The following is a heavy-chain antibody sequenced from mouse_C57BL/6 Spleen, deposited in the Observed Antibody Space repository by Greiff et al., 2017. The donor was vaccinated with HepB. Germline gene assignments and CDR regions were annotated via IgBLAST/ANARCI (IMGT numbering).Heavy chain of an antibody. J-gene: IGHJ4*01. Sequence: VQLQQSGPELVKPGASVKISCKASGYAFSSSWMNWVKQRPGKGLEWIGRIYPGDGDTNYNGKFKGKATLNADKSSSTAYMQLSSLTSEDSAVYFCARRVYDGYYDAMDYWGQGTSVTVSS. CDR1: GYAFSSSW. CDR3: ARRVYDGYYDAMDY. CDR2: IYPGDGDT. D-gene: IGHD2-3*01. V-gene: IGHV1-82*01.